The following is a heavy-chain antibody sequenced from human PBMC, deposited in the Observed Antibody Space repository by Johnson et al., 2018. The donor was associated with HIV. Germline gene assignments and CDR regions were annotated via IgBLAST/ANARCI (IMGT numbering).Heavy chain of an antibody. J-gene: IGHJ3*02. V-gene: IGHV3-30-3*01. CDR2: ISYDGSNK. CDR3: AREWELLGSAFDI. D-gene: IGHD1-26*01. CDR1: GFTFSSYA. Sequence: QVQLVESGGGVVQPGRSLRLSCPASGFTFSSYAMHWVRQAPGKGLEWVAVISYDGSNKYYADSVKGRFTISRDNSKNTLYLQMNSLRAEDTAVYYCAREWELLGSAFDIWGQGTMVTVAS.